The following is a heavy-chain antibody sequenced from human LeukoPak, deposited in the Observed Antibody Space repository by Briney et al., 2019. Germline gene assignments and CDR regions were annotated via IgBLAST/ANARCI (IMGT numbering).Heavy chain of an antibody. CDR2: IYYSGIT. CDR3: AGRLWRRDGYNLSAFDI. J-gene: IGHJ3*02. V-gene: IGHV4-39*07. CDR1: GGSISSSSYY. Sequence: KPSETLSLTCTVSGGSISSSSYYWGWIRQPPGKGLEWIGTIYYSGITYYNPSLKSRVTISVDTSKNQFSLKLSSVTAADTAVYYCAGRLWRRDGYNLSAFDIWGQGTMVTVSS. D-gene: IGHD5-24*01.